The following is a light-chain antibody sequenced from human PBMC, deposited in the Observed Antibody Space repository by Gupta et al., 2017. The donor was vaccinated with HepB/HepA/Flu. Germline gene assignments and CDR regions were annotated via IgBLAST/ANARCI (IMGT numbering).Light chain of an antibody. V-gene: IGKV3-20*01. Sequence: EIVFKQSPGTLSLSPGERATLSFRASQRVSSSYLAWYQQKPGQAPRLLIYGASSSATGIPDRFSGSGCGTEFTLTIIRREPEDFAVYYCHQECSSAGTFGQGTKVEIK. CDR3: HQECSSAGT. CDR2: GAS. CDR1: QRVSSSY. J-gene: IGKJ1*01.